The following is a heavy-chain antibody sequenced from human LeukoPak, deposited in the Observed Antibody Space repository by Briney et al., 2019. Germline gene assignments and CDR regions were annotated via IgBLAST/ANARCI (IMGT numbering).Heavy chain of an antibody. CDR2: INPSGGST. CDR1: GYTFTSYY. Sequence: GASVKVSCKASGYTFTSYYMHWVRQAPGQGLEWMGIINPSGGSTSYAQKFQGRVTMTRDMSTSTVYMELSSLRSEDTAVYYCARGVLYSGADYYYYMDVWGKGTTVTVSS. D-gene: IGHD2-8*01. V-gene: IGHV1-46*01. CDR3: ARGVLYSGADYYYYMDV. J-gene: IGHJ6*03.